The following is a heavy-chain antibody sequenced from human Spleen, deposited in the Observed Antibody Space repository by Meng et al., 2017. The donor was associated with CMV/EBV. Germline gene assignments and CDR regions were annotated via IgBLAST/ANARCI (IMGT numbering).Heavy chain of an antibody. CDR2: INWNGGGA. CDR3: AKEVEAARTYYYGMDV. V-gene: IGHV3-20*04. D-gene: IGHD6-6*01. Sequence: GGSLRLSCAASGFTFSYYGMHWVRQAPGKGLEWVSGINWNGGGAAYADSVKGRFTISRDNAKNSLYLQMNSLRAEDTALYYCAKEVEAARTYYYGMDVWGQGTTVTVSS. J-gene: IGHJ6*02. CDR1: GFTFSYYG.